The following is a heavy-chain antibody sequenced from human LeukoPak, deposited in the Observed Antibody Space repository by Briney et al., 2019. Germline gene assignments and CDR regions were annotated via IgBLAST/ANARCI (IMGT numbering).Heavy chain of an antibody. CDR2: IYTSGST. J-gene: IGHJ6*02. Sequence: RTSETLSLTCTVSGGSISSYYWSWIRQPAGKGLEWIGRIYTSGSTNYNPSLKSRVTMSVDTSKNQFSLKLSFVTAADTAVYYCARDEVIPAAIPYGMDVWGQGTTVTVSS. D-gene: IGHD2-2*01. CDR1: GGSISSYY. CDR3: ARDEVIPAAIPYGMDV. V-gene: IGHV4-4*07.